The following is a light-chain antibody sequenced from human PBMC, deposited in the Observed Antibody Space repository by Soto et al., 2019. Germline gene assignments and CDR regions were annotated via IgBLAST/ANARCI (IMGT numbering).Light chain of an antibody. CDR3: AAWDDSLSIGV. CDR2: RNN. CDR1: SSSVGTIF. J-gene: IGLJ2*01. Sequence: QSVLTQPPSVSGTPRQSVTISCSGSSSSVGTIFVYWYQQIPGTAPKLLIFRNNQRPSGVPDRFSGSKSGTSASLAISGLRSEDEADYYCAAWDDSLSIGVFGGGTKVTVL. V-gene: IGLV1-47*01.